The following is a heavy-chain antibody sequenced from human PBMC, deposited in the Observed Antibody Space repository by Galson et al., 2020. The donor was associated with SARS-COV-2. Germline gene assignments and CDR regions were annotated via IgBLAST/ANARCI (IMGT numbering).Heavy chain of an antibody. CDR2: INAGNGNT. Sequence: ASVKVSCKASGYTFPTYSMHWVRQAPGQRLAWMGWINAGNGNTKYSQKFQARVTITRDTSASTAYMELSSLSSEDTAVYYCARGGHSNPLYWFFDLWGRGTLVTVSS. CDR3: ARGGHSNPLYWFFDL. J-gene: IGHJ2*01. D-gene: IGHD4-4*01. V-gene: IGHV1-3*01. CDR1: GYTFPTYS.